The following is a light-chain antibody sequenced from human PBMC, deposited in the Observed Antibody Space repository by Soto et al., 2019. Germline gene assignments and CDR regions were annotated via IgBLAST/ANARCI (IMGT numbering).Light chain of an antibody. J-gene: IGKJ5*01. V-gene: IGKV3-11*01. Sequence: IVFTHAPATLSLSPGERATLSCRASQSVITYLAWYQQKPGQAPRLLIYDASNRATGIPARFSGSGSGTDFTLTISSLEPEDFAVYYCQQRYNWPPITFGQGTRLEIK. CDR2: DAS. CDR3: QQRYNWPPIT. CDR1: QSVITY.